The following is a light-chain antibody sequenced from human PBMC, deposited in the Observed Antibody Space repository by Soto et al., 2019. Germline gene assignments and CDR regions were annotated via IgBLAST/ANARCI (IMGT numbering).Light chain of an antibody. Sequence: QSALTQVASVSASPGQSITISCTGTSSDVGGHNYVSWYQQHPGKAPKLMIYNVDYRPSGVSNRFSGSKSGNTASLTISGLQAHDEAYYYCSSYADSSTVVFGGGTKLTVL. J-gene: IGLJ2*01. CDR3: SSYADSSTVV. V-gene: IGLV2-14*03. CDR1: SSDVGGHNY. CDR2: NVD.